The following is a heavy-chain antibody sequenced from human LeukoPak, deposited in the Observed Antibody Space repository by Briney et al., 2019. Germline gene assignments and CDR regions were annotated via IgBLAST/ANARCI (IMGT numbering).Heavy chain of an antibody. CDR2: IRSKANSYAT. Sequence: QPGGSLRLSCAASGFTFSGSAMHWVRQASGKGLEWVGRIRSKANSYATAYAASVKGRFTTSRDDSKNTAYLQMNSLKTEDTAVYYCTRAGAAAGTVDYWGQGTLVTVSS. J-gene: IGHJ4*02. D-gene: IGHD6-13*01. CDR1: GFTFSGSA. CDR3: TRAGAAAGTVDY. V-gene: IGHV3-73*01.